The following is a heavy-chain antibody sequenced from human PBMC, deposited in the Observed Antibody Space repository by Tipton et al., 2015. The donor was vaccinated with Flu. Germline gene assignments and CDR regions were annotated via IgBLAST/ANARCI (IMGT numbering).Heavy chain of an antibody. D-gene: IGHD7-27*01. Sequence: TLSLTCTVSGDSISTGTYYWSWIRQPAGKGLEWIGRINISGTTNYNSSLKSRITISVDTSKKQFSLKLTSVTAADTAVYYCASKVANWGVWEPLDYWGHGTLVTVSS. J-gene: IGHJ4*01. CDR2: INISGTT. CDR3: ASKVANWGVWEPLDY. V-gene: IGHV4-61*02. CDR1: GDSISTGTYY.